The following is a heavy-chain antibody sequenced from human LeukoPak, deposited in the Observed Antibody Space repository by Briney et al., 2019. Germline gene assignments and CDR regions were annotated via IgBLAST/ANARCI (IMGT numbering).Heavy chain of an antibody. D-gene: IGHD4-17*01. V-gene: IGHV3-33*01. CDR3: ARDEPTVTTGPPVGS. J-gene: IGHJ4*02. CDR2: IWYDGSNK. CDR1: GFTFSSYG. Sequence: PGGSLRLSCAASGFTFSSYGMHWVRQAPGKGLEWVAVIWYDGSNKYYADSVKGRFTISRDNAKNTLYLQMHSMRAEDTAVYYCARDEPTVTTGPPVGSWGQGTLVTVSS.